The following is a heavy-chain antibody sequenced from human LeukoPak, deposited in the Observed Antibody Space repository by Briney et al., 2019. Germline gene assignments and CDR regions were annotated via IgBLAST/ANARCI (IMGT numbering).Heavy chain of an antibody. CDR1: GFSFSSHG. D-gene: IGHD2-2*01. J-gene: IGHJ4*02. V-gene: IGHV3-23*01. Sequence: GGTLRLSCAASGFSFSSHGMSWVRQAPGKGLEWVSGIIGGAGSTYYADSVKGRFTISGDNSKNTLFLQMNSLRAEDTAVYYCAHGAMYQLNYWGQGTLVTVSS. CDR3: AHGAMYQLNY. CDR2: IIGGAGST.